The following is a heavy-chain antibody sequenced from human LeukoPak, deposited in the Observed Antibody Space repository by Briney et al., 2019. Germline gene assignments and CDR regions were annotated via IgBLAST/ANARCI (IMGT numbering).Heavy chain of an antibody. D-gene: IGHD2-2*01. J-gene: IGHJ4*02. V-gene: IGHV3-23*01. CDR3: AKDMQGSY. CDR2: VSSSGANA. CDR1: GFSFGSAA. Sequence: PGGSLRLSCAASGFSFGSAAMTWVRQAPGKGLEWVSLVSSSGANAYYADSVKGRFTISRDNSKNTLYLQTDSLRAEDTAIYYCAKDMQGSYWGQGTLVTVSS.